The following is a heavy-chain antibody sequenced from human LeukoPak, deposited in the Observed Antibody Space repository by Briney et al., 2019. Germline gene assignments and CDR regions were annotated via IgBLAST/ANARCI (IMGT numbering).Heavy chain of an antibody. J-gene: IGHJ6*04. CDR1: GFTFSNYW. CDR2: ISSSGSTI. D-gene: IGHD3-10*02. Sequence: GGSLRLSCAASGFTFSNYWIYWVRQAPAKGLEWVSYISSSGSTIYYADSVKGRFTISRDNAKNSLYLQMNSLRAEDTAVYYCAELGITMIGGVWGKGTTVTISS. CDR3: AELGITMIGGV. V-gene: IGHV3-48*03.